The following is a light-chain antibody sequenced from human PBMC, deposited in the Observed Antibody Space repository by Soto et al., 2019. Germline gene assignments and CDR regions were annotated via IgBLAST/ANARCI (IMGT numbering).Light chain of an antibody. J-gene: IGLJ1*01. Sequence: QPVLTQPPSASGAPGQRVTISCSGSGSNIGSNPVTWYQQLPRTAPKLLIYNTNQRPSGVPERFSASRSGTSASLAISGLQSEDEADYFCASWEDSLNVYVLGTGTKLTVL. CDR1: GSNIGSNP. CDR2: NTN. CDR3: ASWEDSLNVYV. V-gene: IGLV1-44*01.